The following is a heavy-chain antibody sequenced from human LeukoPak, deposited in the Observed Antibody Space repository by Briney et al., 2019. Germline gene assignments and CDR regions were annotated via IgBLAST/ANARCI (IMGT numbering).Heavy chain of an antibody. Sequence: GGSLRLSCAASGFTFSSYAMTWVRQAPGKGLEWVSYISGSGGSTYYADSVKGRFTISRDDTQNTLYLQMNSLRAEDTAVYYCAKVETSGGANCYALYYWGQGILVTVAS. D-gene: IGHD2-2*01. CDR2: ISGSGGST. CDR1: GFTFSSYA. CDR3: AKVETSGGANCYALYY. J-gene: IGHJ4*02. V-gene: IGHV3-23*01.